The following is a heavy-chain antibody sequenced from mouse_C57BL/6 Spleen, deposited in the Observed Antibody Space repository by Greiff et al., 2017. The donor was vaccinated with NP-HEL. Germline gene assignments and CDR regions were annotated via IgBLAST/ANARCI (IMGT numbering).Heavy chain of an antibody. D-gene: IGHD4-1*01. J-gene: IGHJ2*01. CDR1: GYTFTSYW. CDR2: IDPSDSYT. V-gene: IGHV1-69*01. Sequence: QVHVKQPGAELVMPGASVKLSCKASGYTFTSYWMHWVKQRPGQGLEWIGEIDPSDSYTNYNQKFKGKSTLTVDKSSSTAYMQLSSLTSEDSAVYYCASGTGTADYWGQGTTLTVSS. CDR3: ASGTGTADY.